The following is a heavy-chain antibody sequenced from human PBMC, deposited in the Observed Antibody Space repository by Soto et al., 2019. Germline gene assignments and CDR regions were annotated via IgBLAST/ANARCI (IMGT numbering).Heavy chain of an antibody. J-gene: IGHJ4*02. CDR2: IYHSGST. CDR3: ARGSEQLWSGTYYFDY. CDR1: GGSISSSNW. Sequence: SETLSLTCAVSGGSISSSNWWSWVRQPPGKGLEWIGEIYHSGSTNYNPSLKSRVTISVDKSKNQFSLKLSSVTAADTAVYYCARGSEQLWSGTYYFDYWGQGTLVTVSS. D-gene: IGHD5-18*01. V-gene: IGHV4-4*02.